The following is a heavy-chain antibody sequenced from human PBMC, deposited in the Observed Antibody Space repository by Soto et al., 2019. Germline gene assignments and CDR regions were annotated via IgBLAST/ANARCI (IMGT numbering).Heavy chain of an antibody. CDR1: GYIFIHYY. CDR3: AGSLLQGDF. CDR2: INPNGGST. J-gene: IGHJ4*02. V-gene: IGHV1-46*01. D-gene: IGHD2-21*01. Sequence: QVQLVQSGAEVKKPGASVKVSCKASGYIFIHYYIHWVRQAPGQGLEWMAIINPNGGSTNYAQKFQGSVTVPSDSSTRTVSMELNSLGSDDTAVYFCAGSLLQGDFWGQGTLVTVSS.